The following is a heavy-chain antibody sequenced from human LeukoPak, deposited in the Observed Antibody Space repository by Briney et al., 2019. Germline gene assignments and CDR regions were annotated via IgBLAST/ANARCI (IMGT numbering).Heavy chain of an antibody. J-gene: IGHJ4*02. CDR2: INPSGGTT. Sequence: ASVQVSCKASGYIFTNHYMYWVRQAPGQGLEWMGVINPSGGTTAYAQKFQGRVTMTRDTSTRTVYMEVSSLRSEDTAVYYCARQGAYSSAIGLGYWGQGTLVTVSS. V-gene: IGHV1-46*01. D-gene: IGHD6-19*01. CDR3: ARQGAYSSAIGLGY. CDR1: GYIFTNHY.